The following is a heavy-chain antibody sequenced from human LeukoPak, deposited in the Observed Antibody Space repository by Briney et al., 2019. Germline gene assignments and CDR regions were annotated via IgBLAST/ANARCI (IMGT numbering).Heavy chain of an antibody. Sequence: KSGGSLRLSCAASGLTFSSYSMNWVRQAPGKGLEWVSSISSSSSYIYYADSVKGRFTISRDNAKNSLYLQMNSLRAEDTAVYYCARDGGGWLIDYWGQGTLVTVSS. CDR1: GLTFSSYS. J-gene: IGHJ4*02. V-gene: IGHV3-21*01. D-gene: IGHD3-16*01. CDR2: ISSSSSYI. CDR3: ARDGGGWLIDY.